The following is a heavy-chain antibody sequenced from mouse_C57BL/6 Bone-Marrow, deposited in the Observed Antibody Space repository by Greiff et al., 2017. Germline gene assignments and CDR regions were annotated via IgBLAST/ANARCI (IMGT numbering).Heavy chain of an antibody. V-gene: IGHV5-6*01. Sequence: DVQLVESGGDLVKPGGSLKLSCAASGFTFSSYGMSWVRQTPDKRLGWVATISSGGSYTYYPDSVKGRFTISRDNAKNTLYLQMSSLKSEDTAMYYCARSYYGSSYGYYAMDYWGQGTSVTVSS. CDR2: ISSGGSYT. CDR1: GFTFSSYG. D-gene: IGHD1-1*01. CDR3: ARSYYGSSYGYYAMDY. J-gene: IGHJ4*01.